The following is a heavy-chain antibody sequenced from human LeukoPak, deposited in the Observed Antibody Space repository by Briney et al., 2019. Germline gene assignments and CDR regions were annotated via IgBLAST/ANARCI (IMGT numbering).Heavy chain of an antibody. D-gene: IGHD1-14*01. CDR3: AREYDRGSNDH. CDR1: GDSMSNFC. V-gene: IGHV4-4*07. Sequence: SETLSPTCTVSGDSMSNFCWLWIPQSAGKGLEWIGRIYTSGRTNYNPSLESRVTMSIDTTNNQFSLKLNSVTAADTAIYYCAREYDRGSNDHWGQGTLVTVSS. CDR2: IYTSGRT. J-gene: IGHJ4*02.